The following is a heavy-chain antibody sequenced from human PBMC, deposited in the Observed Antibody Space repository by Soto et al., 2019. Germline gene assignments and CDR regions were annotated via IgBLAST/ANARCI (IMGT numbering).Heavy chain of an antibody. J-gene: IGHJ4*02. CDR2: IYYSGST. CDR1: GGSISSYY. D-gene: IGHD1-26*01. Sequence: PSETLSLTCTVSGGSISSYYWSWIWQPPGKGLEWIGYIYYSGSTNYNPSLKSRVTISVDTSKNQFSLKLSSVTAADTAVYYCARGGTVGATGMVDYWGQGTLVTVSS. V-gene: IGHV4-59*01. CDR3: ARGGTVGATGMVDY.